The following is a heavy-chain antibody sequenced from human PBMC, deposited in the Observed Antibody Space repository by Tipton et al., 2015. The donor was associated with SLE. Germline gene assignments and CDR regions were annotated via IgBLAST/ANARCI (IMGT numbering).Heavy chain of an antibody. V-gene: IGHV4-39*07. CDR1: GGSVSGGSYY. CDR2: IYYSGST. CDR3: ARSLGYLDY. D-gene: IGHD3-16*01. J-gene: IGHJ4*02. Sequence: TLSLTCTVSGGSVSGGSYYWAWIRQPPGKGPEWIGTIYYSGSTYYYPSLKSRITISVDTSKKQISLRLTSVTAADTAVYYCARSLGYLDYLGQGTLVTVSS.